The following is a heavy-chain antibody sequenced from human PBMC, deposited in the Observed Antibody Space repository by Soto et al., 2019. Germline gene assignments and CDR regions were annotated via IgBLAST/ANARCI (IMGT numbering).Heavy chain of an antibody. CDR3: AHRITYDFWRGYPFDP. D-gene: IGHD3-3*01. J-gene: IGHJ5*02. CDR2: IYWNDDK. CDR1: GFSLSTSGVG. Sequence: SGPTLVNPTQTLTLTCTFSGFSLSTSGVGVGWIRQPPGKALEWLALIYWNDDKRYSPSLKSRLTITKDTSKNQVVLTMTNMDPVDTATYYRAHRITYDFWRGYPFDPWGQGTLVTVSS. V-gene: IGHV2-5*01.